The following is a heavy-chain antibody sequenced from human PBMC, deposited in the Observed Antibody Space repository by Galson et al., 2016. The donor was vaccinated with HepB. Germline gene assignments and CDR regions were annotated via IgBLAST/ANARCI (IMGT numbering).Heavy chain of an antibody. Sequence: SVKVSCKASGATFSSYAINWVRQAPGQGLEWMGGIIPIFGTPNYAQKFQGRVTINADESTGTAYMELSSLRADDTAVYFCETFYSSGYYSVDYWGQGTLVTVSS. CDR1: GATFSSYA. J-gene: IGHJ4*02. V-gene: IGHV1-69*13. CDR3: ETFYSSGYYSVDY. D-gene: IGHD3-22*01. CDR2: IIPIFGTP.